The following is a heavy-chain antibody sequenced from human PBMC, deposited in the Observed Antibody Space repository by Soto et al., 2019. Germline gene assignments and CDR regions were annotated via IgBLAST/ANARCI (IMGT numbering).Heavy chain of an antibody. Sequence: XGTLSLTFAVYGGSFSGYYWSWIRQPPGKGLEWIGEINHSGSTNYNPSLKSRVTISVDTSKNQFSLKLSSVTAADTAVYYCARVVVLLWFGELFNWFDPWGQGTLVTVSS. CDR1: GGSFSGYY. D-gene: IGHD3-10*01. J-gene: IGHJ5*02. CDR3: ARVVVLLWFGELFNWFDP. CDR2: INHSGST. V-gene: IGHV4-34*01.